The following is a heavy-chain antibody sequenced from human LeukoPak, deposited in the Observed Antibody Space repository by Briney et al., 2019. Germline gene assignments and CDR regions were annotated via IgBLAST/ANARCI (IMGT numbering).Heavy chain of an antibody. V-gene: IGHV1-69*13. Sequence: SVKVSCKASGGTFSSYAISRVRQAPGQGLEWMGGIIPIFGTANYAQKFQGRVTITADESTSTAYMELSSLRSEDTAVYYCARVTNYYDSSGVDYWGQGTLVTVSS. CDR1: GGTFSSYA. CDR3: ARVTNYYDSSGVDY. J-gene: IGHJ4*02. CDR2: IIPIFGTA. D-gene: IGHD3-22*01.